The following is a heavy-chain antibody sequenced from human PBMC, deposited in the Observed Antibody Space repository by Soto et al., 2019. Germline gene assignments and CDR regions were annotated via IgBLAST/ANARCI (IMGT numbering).Heavy chain of an antibody. CDR2: ISAYNGNT. CDR3: ASESYGGEFDY. D-gene: IGHD4-17*01. Sequence: ASVKVSCKASGYTFTSYGISWVRQAPGQGLEWMGWISAYNGNTNYAQKLQGRVTMTTDTSTSTAYMELSSLRSEDTAVYYCASESYGGEFDYWRQGTLVTVSS. V-gene: IGHV1-18*01. J-gene: IGHJ4*02. CDR1: GYTFTSYG.